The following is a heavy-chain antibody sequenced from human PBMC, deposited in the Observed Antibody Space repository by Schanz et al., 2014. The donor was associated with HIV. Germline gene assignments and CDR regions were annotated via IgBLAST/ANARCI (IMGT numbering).Heavy chain of an antibody. CDR3: ARDRLVWFGEFNGLDV. Sequence: QVQLAESGGGVVQPGRSLRLSCAASGFTFSNYGMHWVRQAPGKGLEWVAVIWYDGSNKYYADSVKGRFTISRDNARNTLYLQWYSLRSEDTALYYCARDRLVWFGEFNGLDVWGQGTTV. D-gene: IGHD3-10*01. CDR1: GFTFSNYG. V-gene: IGHV3-33*01. CDR2: IWYDGSNK. J-gene: IGHJ6*02.